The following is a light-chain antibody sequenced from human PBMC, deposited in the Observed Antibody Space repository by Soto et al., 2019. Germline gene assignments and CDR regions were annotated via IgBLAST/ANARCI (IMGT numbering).Light chain of an antibody. J-gene: IGKJ3*01. CDR2: DAS. CDR1: QSVSSY. CDR3: QQRSSWPAT. V-gene: IGKV3-11*01. Sequence: EIVMTQSPATLSVSPGGRATLSCRASQSVSSYLAWYQQRPGQAPRLLIYDASNRATGIPARFSGSGSGTDFTLTISSLEPEDFAVYYCQQRSSWPATFGPGTKVDIK.